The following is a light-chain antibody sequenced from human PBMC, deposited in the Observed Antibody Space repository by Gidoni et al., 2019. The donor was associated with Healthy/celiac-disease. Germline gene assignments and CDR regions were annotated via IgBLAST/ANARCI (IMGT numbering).Light chain of an antibody. J-gene: IGKJ4*01. CDR1: QSSSSY. Sequence: DIQMTQSPSSLSASVGDRVTITCRASQSSSSYLNWYQQKPGKAPKLLIYAASSLQSGVPSRFSGSGSGTDFTLTISRLQPEDFATYYCQQGYRTPLTFGGXTKVEIK. CDR2: AAS. V-gene: IGKV1-39*01. CDR3: QQGYRTPLT.